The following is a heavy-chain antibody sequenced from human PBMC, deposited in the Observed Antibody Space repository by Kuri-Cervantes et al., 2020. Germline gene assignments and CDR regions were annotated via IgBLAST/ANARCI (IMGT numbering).Heavy chain of an antibody. V-gene: IGHV3-7*01. CDR2: IKQDGSEK. J-gene: IGHJ4*02. Sequence: GESLKISCTVSGGSVSSGSYYWSWVRQVPGKGLEWVASIKQDGSEKYYVDSVKGRFTISRDNARNSLYLQMNSLRAEDTTVYYCARGSGYFRLWGQGTLVTVSS. D-gene: IGHD5-12*01. CDR3: ARGSGYFRL. CDR1: GGSVSSGSYY.